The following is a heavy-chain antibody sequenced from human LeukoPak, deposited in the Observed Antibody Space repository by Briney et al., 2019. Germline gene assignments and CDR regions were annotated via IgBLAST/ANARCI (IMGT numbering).Heavy chain of an antibody. Sequence: PGRSLRLSCAASGFNFSSYGMHWVRQAPGKGLEWVTSIWFDGSNIHYADSVKGRVIISRDNSKSALYLQMNSLRAEDTAIYYCARDSLPMAVTGPFDHWGQGALVTV. CDR2: IWFDGSNI. J-gene: IGHJ4*02. D-gene: IGHD6-19*01. CDR3: ARDSLPMAVTGPFDH. V-gene: IGHV3-33*01. CDR1: GFNFSSYG.